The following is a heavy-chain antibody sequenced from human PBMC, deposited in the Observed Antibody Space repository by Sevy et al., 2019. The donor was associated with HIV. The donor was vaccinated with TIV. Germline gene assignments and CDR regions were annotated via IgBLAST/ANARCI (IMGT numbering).Heavy chain of an antibody. CDR3: AGENAWGRGYS. V-gene: IGHV4-59*08. CDR2: IYYNGHI. J-gene: IGHJ4*02. CDR1: GGSITSLY. Sequence: LTCTVSGGSITSLYWNWIRQPPGKGLEWIANIYYNGHINYNPSLKSRVTLSLDPSKNQFSLRLSSVTAADTAMYYCAGENAWGRGYSWGQGTLVTVSS. D-gene: IGHD1-26*01.